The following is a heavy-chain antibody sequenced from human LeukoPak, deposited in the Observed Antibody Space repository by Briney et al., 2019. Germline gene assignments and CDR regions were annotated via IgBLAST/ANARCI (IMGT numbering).Heavy chain of an antibody. Sequence: GGSLRLSCAVSGFTFSSYEMNWVRQAPGKGLEWVSYISSSGSTIYYADSVKGRFTISRDNAKNSLYLQMNSLRAEDTAVYYCARDRSGSYAFDYWGQGTLVTVSS. CDR3: ARDRSGSYAFDY. CDR1: GFTFSSYE. J-gene: IGHJ4*02. D-gene: IGHD1-26*01. V-gene: IGHV3-48*03. CDR2: ISSSGSTI.